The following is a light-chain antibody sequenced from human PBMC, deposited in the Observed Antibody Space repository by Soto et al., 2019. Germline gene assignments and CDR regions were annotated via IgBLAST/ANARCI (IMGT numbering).Light chain of an antibody. V-gene: IGKV1-5*01. J-gene: IGKJ1*01. CDR2: DAS. CDR1: QSFSTW. CDR3: QQYDSSSGT. Sequence: DIQMTQSPSTLSASVGDRVTITCLASQSFSTWLAWYQQKPGKAPKLLIYDASNLQSGVPSRFRSSGSGTEFTLTISGLQPDDFATYYCQQYDSSSGTFGQGTKVDIK.